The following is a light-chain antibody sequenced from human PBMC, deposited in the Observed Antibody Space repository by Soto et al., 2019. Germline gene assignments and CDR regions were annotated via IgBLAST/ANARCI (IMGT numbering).Light chain of an antibody. J-gene: IGLJ2*01. V-gene: IGLV2-23*02. CDR3: CSYAGSSTYVV. Sequence: QSALTQPASVSGSPGQSITISCTGTSSDVGSYNLVSWYQQHPGKAPKLMIYEVSKRPSGVSNRFYGSKSGNTASLTISGLQAEDEADHYCCSYAGSSTYVVFGGGTKVTVL. CDR2: EVS. CDR1: SSDVGSYNL.